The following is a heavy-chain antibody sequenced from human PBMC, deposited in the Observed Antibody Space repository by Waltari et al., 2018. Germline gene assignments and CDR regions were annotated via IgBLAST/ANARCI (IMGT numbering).Heavy chain of an antibody. CDR3: ARDHEYGGKADY. J-gene: IGHJ4*02. Sequence: EVRLVESGGGVVKPGGSLRLSCAGSGSTFSSYNMNWVHQAPGKGLEWVSIISYSSSYIYYADSVKGRFTVSRDNAKSSLYLQMNSLRAEDTAVYYCARDHEYGGKADYWGQGTLVTISS. CDR1: GSTFSSYN. V-gene: IGHV3-21*01. D-gene: IGHD4-17*01. CDR2: ISYSSSYI.